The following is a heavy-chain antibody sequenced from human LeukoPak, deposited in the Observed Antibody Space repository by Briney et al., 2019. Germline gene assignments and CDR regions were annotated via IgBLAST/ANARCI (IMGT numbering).Heavy chain of an antibody. CDR2: IYYSGST. CDR1: GGSISSYY. V-gene: IGHV4-59*01. D-gene: IGHD4-23*01. Sequence: SETLSLTCTVSGGSISSYYWSWIRQPPGKGLEWIGYIYYSGSTNYNPSLKSRVTISVDTSKNQFSLKLSSVTAADTAVYYCARDPDYDGNVDGMSAFDMWGQGTMVTVSS. CDR3: ARDPDYDGNVDGMSAFDM. J-gene: IGHJ3*02.